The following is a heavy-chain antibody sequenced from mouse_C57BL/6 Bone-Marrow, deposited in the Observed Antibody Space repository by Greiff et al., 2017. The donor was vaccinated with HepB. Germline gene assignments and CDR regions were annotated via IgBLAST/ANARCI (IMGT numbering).Heavy chain of an antibody. J-gene: IGHJ4*01. CDR1: GFNIKNTY. CDR2: IVPANGNT. D-gene: IGHD1-1*01. V-gene: IGHV14-3*01. CDR3: ARSHSSYFYAMDY. Sequence: VQLQQSVAELVRPGASVKLSCTASGFNIKNTYMHWLKQRPEQGLVWIGRIVPANGNTKYAPKFQGKATITADTSSNSAYLQLSSLTSEDTAIYYCARSHSSYFYAMDYWGQGTSVTVSS.